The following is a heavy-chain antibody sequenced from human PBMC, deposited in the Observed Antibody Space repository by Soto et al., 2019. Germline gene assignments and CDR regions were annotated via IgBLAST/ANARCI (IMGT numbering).Heavy chain of an antibody. D-gene: IGHD1-1*01. V-gene: IGHV3-21*06. J-gene: IGHJ4*02. CDR1: GFTFSSYS. CDR3: ARARGNDWYEDY. CDR2: ITPTSTFI. Sequence: VQLVESGGGLVQPGGSLRLSCAASGFTFSSYSFNWVRQAPGKGLEWVSIITPTSTFISYADSVRGRFTISRDNAKNSLYLQMDSLGAGDTAVYYCARARGNDWYEDYWGQGTLVTVSS.